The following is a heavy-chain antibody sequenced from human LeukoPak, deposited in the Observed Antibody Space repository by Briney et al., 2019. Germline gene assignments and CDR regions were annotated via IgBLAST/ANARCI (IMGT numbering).Heavy chain of an antibody. Sequence: PGGSLRLSCAASGFTFSSYVMHWVRQAPGKGLEWVAIISYDGSNEYYADSVKGRFTISRDNAKNSLYLQMNSLRAEDTAVYYCARCLDTAMVNDYWGQGTLVTVSS. CDR3: ARCLDTAMVNDY. CDR1: GFTFSSYV. CDR2: ISYDGSNE. J-gene: IGHJ4*02. V-gene: IGHV3-30*04. D-gene: IGHD5-18*01.